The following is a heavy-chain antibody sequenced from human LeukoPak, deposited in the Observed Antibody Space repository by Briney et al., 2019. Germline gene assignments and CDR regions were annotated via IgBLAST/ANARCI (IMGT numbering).Heavy chain of an antibody. Sequence: PSETLSLTCTVSGGSISSYYWSWIRQPPGKGLEWIGYINYSGSTNYNPSLKSRVTISVDTSKNQLSLKLSSVTAADTAVYYCARGSGYFIFDYGGQGILVTVSS. V-gene: IGHV4-59*01. J-gene: IGHJ4*02. D-gene: IGHD3-22*01. CDR2: INYSGST. CDR3: ARGSGYFIFDY. CDR1: GGSISSYY.